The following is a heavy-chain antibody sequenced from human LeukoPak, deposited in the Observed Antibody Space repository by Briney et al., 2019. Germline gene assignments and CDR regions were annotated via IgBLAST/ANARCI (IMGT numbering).Heavy chain of an antibody. CDR3: AKDLWSGGSCCDAFDI. Sequence: GGSLRLSCAASGFTFSSYAMSWVHQAPGKGLEWVSGISGSGGSTYYADAVKGRFTISRDNSRNTLYLQMNSLRVEDTAVYYCAKDLWSGGSCCDAFDIWGQGTMVTVSS. V-gene: IGHV3-23*01. J-gene: IGHJ3*02. CDR1: GFTFSSYA. D-gene: IGHD2-15*01. CDR2: ISGSGGST.